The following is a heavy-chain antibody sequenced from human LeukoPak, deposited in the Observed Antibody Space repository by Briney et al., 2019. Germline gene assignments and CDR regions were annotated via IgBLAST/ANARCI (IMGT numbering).Heavy chain of an antibody. CDR1: GTTFRSYA. J-gene: IGHJ4*02. V-gene: IGHV1-69*13. CDR2: IIPSFGTV. CDR3: ARATSANEYSYGFHFDY. Sequence: ASVKVSCKASGTTFRSYAINWVRQAPGQGLEWMGAIIPSFGTVKYAQKFQGRVTMTADESTSTAYMDLNYLRSDDTAVYFCARATSANEYSYGFHFDYWGQGTLVAVSS. D-gene: IGHD5-18*01.